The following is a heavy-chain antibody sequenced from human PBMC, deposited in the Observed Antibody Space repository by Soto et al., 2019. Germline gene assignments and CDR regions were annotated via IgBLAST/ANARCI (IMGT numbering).Heavy chain of an antibody. D-gene: IGHD5-12*01. CDR3: ARDPFPDSGYDPLGSLSNWIDP. CDR1: GGTFSSYA. CDR2: IIPIFGTA. Sequence: SVKVSCKASGGTFSSYAISWVRQAPGQGLEWMGGIIPIFGTANYAQKFQGRVTITADESTSTAYMELSGLRSEDTAVYYCARDPFPDSGYDPLGSLSNWIDPWGQGTLVTVSS. V-gene: IGHV1-69*13. J-gene: IGHJ5*02.